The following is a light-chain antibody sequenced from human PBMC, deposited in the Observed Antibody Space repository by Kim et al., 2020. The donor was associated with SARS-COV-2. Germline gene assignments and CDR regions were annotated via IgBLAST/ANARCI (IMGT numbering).Light chain of an antibody. J-gene: IGLJ2*01. Sequence: SYELTQPPSVSVAPGKTATIICGGDSIGRRNVHWYQQKPGQAPVVVVYDNIDRPSGIPERFSGSNSENTATLTISRVDAGDEADYFCQVWDSGSEHVVFGGGTQLTVL. CDR1: SIGRRN. V-gene: IGLV3-21*03. CDR2: DNI. CDR3: QVWDSGSEHVV.